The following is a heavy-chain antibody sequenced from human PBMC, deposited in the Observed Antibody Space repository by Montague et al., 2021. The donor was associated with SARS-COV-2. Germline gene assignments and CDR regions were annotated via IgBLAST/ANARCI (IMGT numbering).Heavy chain of an antibody. D-gene: IGHD3-22*01. V-gene: IGHV4-39*01. CDR1: GDSISSAFYY. CDR3: AIQSGVYDTRGHWDH. CDR2: MFYRGSP. J-gene: IGHJ1*01. Sequence: SETLSLTCSVSGDSISSAFYYWGWVRQSPGKGLEWIGSMFYRGSPFYDPSFKTRAIISVDTAMNEFSLDLTSVTVADTAKYFCAIQSGVYDTRGHWDHWGQGVLAIVSS.